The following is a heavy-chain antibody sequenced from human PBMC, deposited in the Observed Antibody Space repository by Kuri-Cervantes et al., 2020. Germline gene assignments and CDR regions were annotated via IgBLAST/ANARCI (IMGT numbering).Heavy chain of an antibody. V-gene: IGHV4-39*01. CDR2: IFYSGSS. D-gene: IGHD6-13*01. J-gene: IGHJ4*02. CDR1: GGSITSGDYY. Sequence: SETLSLTCNVSGGSITSGDYYWSWIRQSPGKGLEWIGHIFYSGSSYYNPSLKSRVTISVDTSKNQFSLKLSSVTAADTAVYYCARHRPYSSSLDYWGQGTLVTSPQ. CDR3: ARHRPYSSSLDY.